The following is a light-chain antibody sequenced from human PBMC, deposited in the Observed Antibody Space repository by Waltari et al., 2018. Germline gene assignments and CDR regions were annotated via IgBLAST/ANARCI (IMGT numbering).Light chain of an antibody. J-gene: IGKJ5*01. CDR1: QGIDNW. Sequence: VTITCRASQGIDNWLAWYQQKPGKAPKLLISAAYNLHSGVPSRFSGSRSETEFTLTINNLQPEDFATYFCQQAKSFPITFGQGTQLEIK. CDR2: AAY. V-gene: IGKV1-12*01. CDR3: QQAKSFPIT.